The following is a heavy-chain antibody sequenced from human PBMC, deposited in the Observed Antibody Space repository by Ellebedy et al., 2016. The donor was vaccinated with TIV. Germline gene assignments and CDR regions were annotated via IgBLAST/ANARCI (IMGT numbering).Heavy chain of an antibody. D-gene: IGHD2-15*01. CDR3: AKDPYSVADI. Sequence: GESLKISXAASGFTFTRYWMTWVRQAPGKGLEWVANIKQDASEKSYVDSVKGRFTISRDNARDSLYLQMNSLRVEDTAVYYCAKDPYSVADIWGQGTMVTVSS. CDR2: IKQDASEK. V-gene: IGHV3-7*01. J-gene: IGHJ3*02. CDR1: GFTFTRYW.